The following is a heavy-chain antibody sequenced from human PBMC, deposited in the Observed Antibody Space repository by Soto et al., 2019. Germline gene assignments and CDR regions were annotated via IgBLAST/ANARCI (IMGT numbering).Heavy chain of an antibody. Sequence: VASVKVSCKASGGTFSSYAISWVRQAPGQGLEWMGGIIPIFGTANYAQKFQGRVTITADESTSTAYMELSSLRSEDTAVYYCARLKEDYFDYWGQGTLVTVSS. V-gene: IGHV1-69*13. CDR1: GGTFSSYA. J-gene: IGHJ4*02. CDR2: IIPIFGTA. CDR3: ARLKEDYFDY.